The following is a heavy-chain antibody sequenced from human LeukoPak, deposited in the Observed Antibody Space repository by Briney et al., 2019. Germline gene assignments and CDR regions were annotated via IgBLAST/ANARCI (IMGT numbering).Heavy chain of an antibody. J-gene: IGHJ4*02. D-gene: IGHD3-22*01. V-gene: IGHV4-59*11. CDR1: GDSLSIHY. Sequence: SETLSLTRTVSGDSLSIHYWSCIRPPPEEGLECGGYNTYRGSTNYTPSLKSRVTFSVDTRQNHFSLRLSSVSAADTAVYFCGRSSPFYYNMSSSPADSWGQGIMVTVSS. CDR2: NTYRGST. CDR3: GRSSPFYYNMSSSPADS.